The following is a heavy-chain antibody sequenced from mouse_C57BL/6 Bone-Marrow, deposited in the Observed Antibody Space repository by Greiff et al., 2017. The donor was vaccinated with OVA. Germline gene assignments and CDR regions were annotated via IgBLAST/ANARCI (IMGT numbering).Heavy chain of an antibody. J-gene: IGHJ2*01. V-gene: IGHV5-9-1*02. CDR1: GFTFSSYA. Sequence: EVKVVESGEGLVKPGGSLKLSCAASGFTFSSYAMSWVRQTPEKRLEWVAYISSGGDYIYYADTVKGRFTISRDNARNTLYLQMSSLKSEDTAMYYCTRALIYPPNYFDYWGQGTTLTVSS. D-gene: IGHD1-1*01. CDR3: TRALIYPPNYFDY. CDR2: ISSGGDYI.